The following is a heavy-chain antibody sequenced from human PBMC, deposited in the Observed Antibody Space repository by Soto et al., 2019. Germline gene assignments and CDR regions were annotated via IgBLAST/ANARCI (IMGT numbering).Heavy chain of an antibody. V-gene: IGHV4-31*03. CDR1: GDSISSGDYY. Sequence: QVQLQESGPGLVKPSQTLSLTCTVSGDSISSGDYYWSWIRQHPGKGLEWIGYIYYNGSTYYSPSLKSRVTISVDTSKNQFSLKLSSVTAADTAVYYCARIPHGVPSWYFDLWGRGTLVTVSS. CDR2: IYYNGST. CDR3: ARIPHGVPSWYFDL. D-gene: IGHD2-2*01. J-gene: IGHJ2*01.